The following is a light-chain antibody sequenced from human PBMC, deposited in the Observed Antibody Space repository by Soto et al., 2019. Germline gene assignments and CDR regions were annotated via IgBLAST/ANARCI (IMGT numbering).Light chain of an antibody. Sequence: EIVLTQSPGTLSLSPGERATLSCRASQSVSSNLLAWYQQKPGQAPRLLIYGASSRATGIPDRFSGSGSGTDFTLTISRLEPEDFAVYFCQQYGRSPPFTFGQGTKVDIK. CDR1: QSVSSNL. V-gene: IGKV3-20*01. J-gene: IGKJ2*01. CDR2: GAS. CDR3: QQYGRSPPFT.